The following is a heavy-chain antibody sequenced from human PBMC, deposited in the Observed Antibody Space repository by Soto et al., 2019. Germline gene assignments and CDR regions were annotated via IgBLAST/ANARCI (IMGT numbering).Heavy chain of an antibody. Sequence: VQLQESGPRLVKPSETLSLTCTVSDGSVNSDSYYWSWIRQPPGKGLEWISSVSNSGTTNYNPSLKSRVTLSVDTSKNRFSLKLPPVTAADTAVYYCERNNGVTAMGLYNWLDPWGQGILVTVST. CDR2: VSNSGTT. D-gene: IGHD2-21*02. CDR3: ERNNGVTAMGLYNWLDP. CDR1: DGSVNSDSYY. J-gene: IGHJ5*02. V-gene: IGHV4-61*01.